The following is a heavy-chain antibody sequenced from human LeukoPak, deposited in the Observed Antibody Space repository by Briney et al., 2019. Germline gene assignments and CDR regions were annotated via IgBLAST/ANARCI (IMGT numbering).Heavy chain of an antibody. CDR1: GFTFSDYY. V-gene: IGHV3-11*01. D-gene: IGHD3-9*01. CDR2: ISSSGSTI. J-gene: IGHJ4*02. Sequence: PGGSLRLSCAASGFTFSDYYMSWIRQAPGKGLEWVSYISSSGSTIYYADSVRGRFTISRDNAKNSLYLQMNSLRPEDTALYYCAKDKGYDILTGYTFDYWGQGNLVTVSS. CDR3: AKDKGYDILTGYTFDY.